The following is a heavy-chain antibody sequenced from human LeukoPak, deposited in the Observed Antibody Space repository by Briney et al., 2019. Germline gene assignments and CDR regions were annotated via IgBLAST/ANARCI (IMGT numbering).Heavy chain of an antibody. CDR3: AKGLKNGYVDY. J-gene: IGHJ4*02. Sequence: PGGSLRLSCAASGLTFSSYWMHWVRQAPGRGLVWVSRINSDGSSTSYADSVKGRFTISRDNAKNTLYLQMNSLRAEDTAVYYCAKGLKNGYVDYWGQGTLVIVSS. CDR2: INSDGSST. D-gene: IGHD1-1*01. V-gene: IGHV3-74*01. CDR1: GLTFSSYW.